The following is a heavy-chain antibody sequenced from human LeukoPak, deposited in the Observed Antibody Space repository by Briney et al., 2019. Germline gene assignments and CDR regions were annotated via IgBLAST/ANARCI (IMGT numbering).Heavy chain of an antibody. CDR1: GGSISSYY. CDR2: SFYTGST. CDR3: ATLTGGDDAFDI. Sequence: PSETLSLTYAVSGGSISSYYWSWIRQPPGKGLEWIGYSFYTGSTNYNPSLKSRVTISVLTSKNRFSLKLSSVTAADTAVYYCATLTGGDDAFDIWGQGTMVTVSS. J-gene: IGHJ3*02. D-gene: IGHD4-23*01. V-gene: IGHV4-59*01.